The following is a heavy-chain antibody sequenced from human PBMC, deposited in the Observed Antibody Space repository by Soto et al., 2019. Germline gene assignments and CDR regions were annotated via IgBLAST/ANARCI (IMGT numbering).Heavy chain of an antibody. Sequence: QVELQESGPGLVKPSETLSLTCTVSGDSINSYYWSWNRQPPGKGLAWIGYIDYSGVTNYNPSLNSRVSISVDTSKNQFSLRLRSVTAADTAVYYCARNSWSNVFSLGYFDFCGQGTLVTVSS. D-gene: IGHD3-16*01. CDR3: ARNSWSNVFSLGYFDF. CDR1: GDSINSYY. CDR2: IDYSGVT. J-gene: IGHJ4*02. V-gene: IGHV4-59*01.